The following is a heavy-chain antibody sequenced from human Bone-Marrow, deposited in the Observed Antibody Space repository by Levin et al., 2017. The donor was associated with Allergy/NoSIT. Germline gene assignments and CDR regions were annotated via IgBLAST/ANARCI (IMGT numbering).Heavy chain of an antibody. D-gene: IGHD2-15*01. CDR1: GGSISNGGYS. CDR3: ARADCSGGSCYNLYWYFDR. Sequence: SETLSLTCAVSGGSISNGGYSWSWIRQPPGKGLEWIGYIYHSGSTYYNPSLKSRVTISVDRSKNQLSLKLSSVTAADTAVYYCARADCSGGSCYNLYWYFDRWGRGTLVTVSS. CDR2: IYHSGST. J-gene: IGHJ2*01. V-gene: IGHV4-30-2*01.